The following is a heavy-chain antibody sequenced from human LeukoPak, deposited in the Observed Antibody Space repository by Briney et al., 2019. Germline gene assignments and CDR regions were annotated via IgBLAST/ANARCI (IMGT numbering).Heavy chain of an antibody. V-gene: IGHV3-23*01. Sequence: GGSLGLSCAASGFPCSNYAMSWVRPAPGKGLEWVSAITGSGGNTYYADSVKGRFTISRDNSKNTVFLQMNSLRAEDTAVYYYAKWGDYDVLTGYYVSDYWGQGTLVTVSS. CDR1: GFPCSNYA. CDR3: AKWGDYDVLTGYYVSDY. CDR2: ITGSGGNT. J-gene: IGHJ4*02. D-gene: IGHD3-9*01.